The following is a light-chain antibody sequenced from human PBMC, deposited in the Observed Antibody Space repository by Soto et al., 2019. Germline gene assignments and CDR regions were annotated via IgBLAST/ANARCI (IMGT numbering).Light chain of an antibody. V-gene: IGLV2-14*03. Sequence: QSVLAQPASVYGSPGQSITIFCTGTSSDVGSYNYVSWYQQHPGRAPKLMIYDVTNRPSGVSNLFSGSKSGSTASLTISGLQAEDEADYFCTSYTTSSTYVFGTGTKVTVL. CDR1: SSDVGSYNY. J-gene: IGLJ1*01. CDR2: DVT. CDR3: TSYTTSSTYV.